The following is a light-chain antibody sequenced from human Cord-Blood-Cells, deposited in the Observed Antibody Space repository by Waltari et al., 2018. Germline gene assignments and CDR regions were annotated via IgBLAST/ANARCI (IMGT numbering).Light chain of an antibody. J-gene: IGKJ3*01. Sequence: EIVLTQSPGPLSLSPGERATLSCRARQSVSSSYLAWYQQKPGQAPRLLIYGASSSATGIPDRFSGSGSGTDFTLTISRLEPEDFAVYYCQQYGSSPFTFGPGTKVDIK. CDR1: QSVSSSY. V-gene: IGKV3-20*01. CDR2: GAS. CDR3: QQYGSSPFT.